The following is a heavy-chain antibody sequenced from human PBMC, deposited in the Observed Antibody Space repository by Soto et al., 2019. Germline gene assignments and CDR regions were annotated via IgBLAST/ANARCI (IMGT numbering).Heavy chain of an antibody. Sequence: ASVKVSCKASGYTLTELSMHWVRQAPGKGLEWMGGFDPEDGETIYAQKFQGRVTMTEDTSTDTAYMELSSLRSEDTAVYYCATAGGDQDDAFDIWGQGTMVTVS. D-gene: IGHD2-21*02. J-gene: IGHJ3*02. CDR2: FDPEDGET. V-gene: IGHV1-24*01. CDR3: ATAGGDQDDAFDI. CDR1: GYTLTELS.